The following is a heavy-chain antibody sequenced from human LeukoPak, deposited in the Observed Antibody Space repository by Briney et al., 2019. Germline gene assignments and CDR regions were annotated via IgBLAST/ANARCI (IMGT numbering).Heavy chain of an antibody. CDR3: ARDLYVDIVAPSGMDV. CDR1: GFTFSSYA. D-gene: IGHD5-12*01. Sequence: DPGGSLRLSCAASGFTFSSYAMSRVRQAPGKGLEWVSVIYSGGTTYYADSVKGRFTISKDNSKNTLYLQMNSLRAEDTAVYYCARDLYVDIVAPSGMDVWGQGTTVTVSS. J-gene: IGHJ6*02. V-gene: IGHV3-66*01. CDR2: IYSGGTT.